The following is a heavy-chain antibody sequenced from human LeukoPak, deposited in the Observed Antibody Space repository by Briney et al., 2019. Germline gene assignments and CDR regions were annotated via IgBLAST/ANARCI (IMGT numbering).Heavy chain of an antibody. Sequence: SEALSLTCTVSGGSISSGGYYWSWIRQHPGKGLEWIGYIYYSGSTYYNPSLKSRVTISVDTSKNQFSLKLSSVTAADTAVYYCARDSGSPNWYFDLWGRGTLVTVSS. D-gene: IGHD1-26*01. J-gene: IGHJ2*01. CDR2: IYYSGST. CDR1: GGSISSGGYY. V-gene: IGHV4-31*03. CDR3: ARDSGSPNWYFDL.